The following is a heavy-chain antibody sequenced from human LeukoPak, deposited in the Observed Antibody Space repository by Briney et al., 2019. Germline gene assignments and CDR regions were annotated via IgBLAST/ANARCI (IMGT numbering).Heavy chain of an antibody. V-gene: IGHV4-4*07. Sequence: SETLSLTCSVSGDSISGYYWHWIRQPAGKGLEWIGRIYTSGSINYNPSLESRITVSLDMSGNQISLKLTSVTAADTAVYYCAREVEDIVVVPAAIPYYYYYMDVWGKGTTVTVSS. CDR2: IYTSGSI. J-gene: IGHJ6*03. CDR3: AREVEDIVVVPAAIPYYYYYMDV. D-gene: IGHD2-2*01. CDR1: GDSISGYY.